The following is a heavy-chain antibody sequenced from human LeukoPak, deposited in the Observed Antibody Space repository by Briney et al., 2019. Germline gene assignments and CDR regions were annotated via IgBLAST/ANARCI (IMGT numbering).Heavy chain of an antibody. CDR1: GFTFSSYA. CDR3: AKGGGVYKSAADRRIDY. Sequence: GGSLRLSCAASGFTFSSYAMIWVRQAPGKGLEWVSAISGSGGITYYADSVKGRFTISRDSSKNTLYLQMNSLRAEDTAVFYCAKGGGVYKSAADRRIDYWGQGTLVTVSS. J-gene: IGHJ4*02. CDR2: ISGSGGIT. D-gene: IGHD6-13*01. V-gene: IGHV3-23*01.